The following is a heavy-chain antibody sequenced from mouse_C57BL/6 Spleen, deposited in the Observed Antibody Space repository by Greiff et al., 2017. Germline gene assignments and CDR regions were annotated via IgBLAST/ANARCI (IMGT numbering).Heavy chain of an antibody. CDR1: GYTFTSYW. CDR2: IYPGSGST. J-gene: IGHJ4*01. Sequence: QVQLQQSGAELVKPGASVKMSCKASGYTFTSYWITWVKQRPGQGLEWIGDIYPGSGSTNYNEKFKSKATLTVDTSSSTAYMQLSSLTSEDSAVYYCARWDYDGHYYAMDYWGQGTSVTVSS. CDR3: ARWDYDGHYYAMDY. D-gene: IGHD2-4*01. V-gene: IGHV1-55*01.